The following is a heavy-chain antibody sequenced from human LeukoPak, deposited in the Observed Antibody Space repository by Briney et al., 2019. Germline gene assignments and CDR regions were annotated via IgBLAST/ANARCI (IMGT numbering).Heavy chain of an antibody. CDR3: ARQEIYYFDY. J-gene: IGHJ4*02. Sequence: SQTLSLTCTVSGGSTSSGDYYWSWIRQPPGTGLEWIGYIYYSGSTYYNPSLKSRVTISVDTSKNQFSLKLSSVTAADTAVYYCARQEIYYFDYWGQGTLVTVSS. V-gene: IGHV4-30-4*01. CDR2: IYYSGST. CDR1: GGSTSSGDYY.